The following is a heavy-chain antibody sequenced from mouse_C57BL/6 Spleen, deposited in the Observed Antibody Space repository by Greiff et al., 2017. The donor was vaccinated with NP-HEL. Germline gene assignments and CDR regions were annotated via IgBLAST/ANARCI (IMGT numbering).Heavy chain of an antibody. CDR3: ARGDGNFDYAMDY. CDR2: ISSGGSYT. V-gene: IGHV5-6*01. Sequence: EVQVVESGGDLVKPGGSLKLSCAASGFTFSSYGMSWVRQTPDKRLEWVATISSGGSYTYYPDSVKGRFTISRDNAKNTLYLQMSSLKSEDTAMYYCARGDGNFDYAMDYWGQGTSVTVSS. D-gene: IGHD2-1*01. CDR1: GFTFSSYG. J-gene: IGHJ4*01.